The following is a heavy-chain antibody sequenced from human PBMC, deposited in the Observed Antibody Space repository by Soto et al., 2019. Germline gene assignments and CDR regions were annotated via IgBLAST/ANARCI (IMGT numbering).Heavy chain of an antibody. Sequence: GGSLRLSCAASGFTFSSYAMSWVRQAPGKGLEWVSAISGSGGSTYYADSVKGRFTISRDNSKNTLYLQMNSLRAEDTAVYYCAKATYYDILTGDPWNFDYWGQGTLVTVSS. D-gene: IGHD3-9*01. CDR1: GFTFSSYA. CDR3: AKATYYDILTGDPWNFDY. J-gene: IGHJ4*02. V-gene: IGHV3-23*01. CDR2: ISGSGGST.